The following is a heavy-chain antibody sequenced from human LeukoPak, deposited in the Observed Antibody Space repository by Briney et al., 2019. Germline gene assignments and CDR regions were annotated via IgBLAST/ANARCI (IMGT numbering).Heavy chain of an antibody. CDR1: GFTFSSYA. CDR2: ISYEVSSK. Sequence: GGPLRLSCAASGFTFSSYAMHGVRQAPGRGRRWVEVISYEVSSKYYADSVKGRFTISSDNSNNTLYLQMNSLRAEDTAVYDCARGLQQLVQDDDFDSWGKRTMVT. J-gene: IGHJ3*02. CDR3: ARGLQQLVQDDDFDS. V-gene: IGHV3-30-3*01. D-gene: IGHD6-13*01.